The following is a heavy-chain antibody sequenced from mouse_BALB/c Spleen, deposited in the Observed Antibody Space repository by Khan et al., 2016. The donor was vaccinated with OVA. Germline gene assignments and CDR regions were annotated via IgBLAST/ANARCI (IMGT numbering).Heavy chain of an antibody. J-gene: IGHJ4*01. D-gene: IGHD1-1*01. V-gene: IGHV1S41*01. CDR1: GYTFTSYW. CDR2: IAPGSSNA. CDR3: ARENYCGRSCYAVDY. Sequence: DLVKPGASVKLSCKASGYTFTSYWINWIQQRPGQGLEWIGRIAPGSSNAYYNDIFKGKATLTVDTSSSTAYIQLSSLSSEDSAVYFCARENYCGRSCYAVDYWGQGTSVTVSS.